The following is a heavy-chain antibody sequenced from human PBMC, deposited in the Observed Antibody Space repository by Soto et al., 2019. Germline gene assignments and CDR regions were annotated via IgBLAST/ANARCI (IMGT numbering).Heavy chain of an antibody. CDR2: ITSDGDKT. CDR3: AMSSARPSDY. CDR1: ALNFSSYA. V-gene: IGHV3-30*10. Sequence: QVQLVESGGGVAQPGRSLRLSCVTSALNFSSYAMQWVRQAPGQGLEWGAVITSDGDKTYHTADVKGRFTISRDNSKNTLYLDTASLRLEDTALYFCAMSSARPSDYWGQRTLVTVSS. J-gene: IGHJ4*02. D-gene: IGHD3-22*01.